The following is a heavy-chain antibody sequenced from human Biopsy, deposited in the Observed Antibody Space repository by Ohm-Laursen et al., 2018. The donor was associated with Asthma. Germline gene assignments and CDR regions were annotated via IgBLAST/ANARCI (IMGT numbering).Heavy chain of an antibody. V-gene: IGHV4-31*11. D-gene: IGHD2-8*01. CDR2: INYSGST. CDR1: GGSLSSGPYY. J-gene: IGHJ5*01. CDR3: ARDLSGYCTSSACYGFDS. Sequence: TLSLTWAVSGGSLSSGPYYWSWVRQHPGKGLEWIGYINYSGSTFYSPSLESRVTVSVDTSKNQFSLKLSSVTAADTAVYYCARDLSGYCTSSACYGFDSWAQGTLVTVSS.